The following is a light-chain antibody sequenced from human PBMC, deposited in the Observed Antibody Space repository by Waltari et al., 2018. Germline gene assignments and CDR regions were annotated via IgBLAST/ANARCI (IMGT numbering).Light chain of an antibody. Sequence: EIVMTQSPGTLSVSPGERATLSCRASQSVRSNFAWYQPKPGQAPRLIIYGAVTRGTDVPARFSASGSGTEFTLTISSVQSEDFAVYYCQHYNNWPYTFGQGTKLEI. J-gene: IGKJ2*01. V-gene: IGKV3-15*01. CDR2: GAV. CDR1: QSVRSN. CDR3: QHYNNWPYT.